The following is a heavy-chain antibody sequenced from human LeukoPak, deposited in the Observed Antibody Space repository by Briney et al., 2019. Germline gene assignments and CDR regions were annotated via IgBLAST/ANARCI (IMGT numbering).Heavy chain of an antibody. Sequence: GGSLRLSCAASGFTFSSYAMSWVRQAPGKRLVWVSRISGDGSVTNYADSVQGRFTISRDNAKNILYLQINSLRSEDTAVYYCARYSSSSGGAAYYLDYWGRGTLVTVSS. CDR1: GFTFSSYA. V-gene: IGHV3-74*01. CDR2: ISGDGSVT. J-gene: IGHJ4*01. D-gene: IGHD6-6*01. CDR3: ARYSSSSGGAAYYLDY.